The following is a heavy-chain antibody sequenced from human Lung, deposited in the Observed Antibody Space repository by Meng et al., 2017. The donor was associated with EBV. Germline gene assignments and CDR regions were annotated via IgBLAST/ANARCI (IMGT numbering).Heavy chain of an antibody. J-gene: IGHJ4*02. V-gene: IGHV7-4-1*02. CDR2: IDPNTGNP. CDR3: ARDSPLDGYSLLDY. D-gene: IGHD5-24*01. Sequence: QVQLVQSGXELKQXXXSVKVSCXPSGYTFTSYAINWVRQVPGQGPDWMGWIDPNTGNPTYDQGFTGRFVFSLDTSVSTAYLQINSLRADDTAVYYCARDSPLDGYSLLDYWGQGTLVTVSS. CDR1: GYTFTSYA.